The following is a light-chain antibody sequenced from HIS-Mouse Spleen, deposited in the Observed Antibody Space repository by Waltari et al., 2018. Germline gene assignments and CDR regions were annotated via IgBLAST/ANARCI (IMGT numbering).Light chain of an antibody. J-gene: IGLJ3*02. Sequence: QSALTQPAYVSGALGQSITISCTGPSSAGGRYDLVSWYQQHPGKAPKLMIYEGSKRPSGVSNRFSGSKSGNTASLTISGLQAEDEADYYCCSYAGSSTWVFGGGTKLTVL. CDR1: SSAGGRYDL. CDR3: CSYAGSSTWV. CDR2: EGS. V-gene: IGLV2-23*01.